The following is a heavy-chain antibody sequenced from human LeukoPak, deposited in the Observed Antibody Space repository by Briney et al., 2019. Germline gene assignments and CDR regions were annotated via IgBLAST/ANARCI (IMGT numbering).Heavy chain of an antibody. CDR2: INWNGGST. CDR3: ARHSRGVVIGSFDY. Sequence: RSGGSLRLSCAASGFTFDDYGMSWVRQAPGKGLEWVSGINWNGGSTGYADSVKGRFTISRDNAKNSLYLQMNSLRAEDTALYYCARHSRGVVIGSFDYWGQGTLVTVSS. V-gene: IGHV3-20*04. D-gene: IGHD3-3*01. CDR1: GFTFDDYG. J-gene: IGHJ4*02.